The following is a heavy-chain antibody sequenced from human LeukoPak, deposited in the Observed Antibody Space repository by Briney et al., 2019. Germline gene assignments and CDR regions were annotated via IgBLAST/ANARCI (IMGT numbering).Heavy chain of an antibody. Sequence: PSETLSLTCTVSGGSISSYYWSWIRQPPGKGLEWIGYIYYSGSTNYNPSLKSRVTISVDTSKNQFSLKLSSVTAADTAVYYCARGRLSYDILTGYYSPYYYYGMDVWGQGTTVTVSS. CDR2: IYYSGST. CDR3: ARGRLSYDILTGYYSPYYYYGMDV. V-gene: IGHV4-59*12. J-gene: IGHJ6*02. CDR1: GGSISSYY. D-gene: IGHD3-9*01.